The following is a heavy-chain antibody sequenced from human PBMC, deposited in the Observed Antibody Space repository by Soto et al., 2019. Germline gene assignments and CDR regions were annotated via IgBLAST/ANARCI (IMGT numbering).Heavy chain of an antibody. CDR1: GGSVSSGSYY. D-gene: IGHD6-13*01. CDR3: ARDEASSSWYVLGY. CDR2: IYYSGST. Sequence: QVQLQESGPGLVKPSETLSLTCTVSGGSVSSGSYYWSWIRQPPGKGLEWIGYIYYSGSTNYNPSLRRRLTIAVDTSKNQFSLQLSSVTAADTAVYYCARDEASSSWYVLGYWGQGTLVTVSS. J-gene: IGHJ4*02. V-gene: IGHV4-61*01.